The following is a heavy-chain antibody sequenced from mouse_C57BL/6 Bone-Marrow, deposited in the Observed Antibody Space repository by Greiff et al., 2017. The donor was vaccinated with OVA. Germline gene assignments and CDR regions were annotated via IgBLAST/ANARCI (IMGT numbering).Heavy chain of an antibody. J-gene: IGHJ4*01. CDR2: IDPEDGDT. Sequence: EVQLQESGAELVRPGASVKLSCTASGFNIKDYYRHWVKQRPEQGREWIGRIDPEDGDTEYAPKGQGKATRTADTSSNTAYLQLSSLTSEDTAVYYCTTEDDAMDYWGQGTSVTVSS. CDR3: TTEDDAMDY. V-gene: IGHV14-1*01. CDR1: GFNIKDYY.